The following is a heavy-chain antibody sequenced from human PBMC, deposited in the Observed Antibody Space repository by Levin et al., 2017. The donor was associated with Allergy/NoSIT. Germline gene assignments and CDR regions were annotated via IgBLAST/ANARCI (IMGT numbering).Heavy chain of an antibody. J-gene: IGHJ3*02. CDR3: ARARGTIMITFGGVIGGDAFDI. V-gene: IGHV1-69*06. CDR1: GGTFSSYA. CDR2: IIPIFGTA. Sequence: SVKVSCKASGGTFSSYAISWVRQAPGQGLEWMGGIIPIFGTANYAQKFQGRVTITADKSTSTAYMELSSLRSEDTAVYYCARARGTIMITFGGVIGGDAFDIWGQGTMVTVSS. D-gene: IGHD3-16*02.